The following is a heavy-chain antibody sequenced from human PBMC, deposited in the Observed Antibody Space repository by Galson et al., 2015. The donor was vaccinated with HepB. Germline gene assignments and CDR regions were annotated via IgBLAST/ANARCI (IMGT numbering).Heavy chain of an antibody. D-gene: IGHD3-3*01. Sequence: SLRLSCAASGFTFSDYYMSWIRQAPGKGLEWVSYISSSSSYTNYADSVKGRFTISRDNAKNSLYLQMNSLRAEDTAVYYCARDREYYDFWSGYPRMDVWGQGTTVTVSS. J-gene: IGHJ6*02. CDR2: ISSSSSYT. CDR3: ARDREYYDFWSGYPRMDV. CDR1: GFTFSDYY. V-gene: IGHV3-11*05.